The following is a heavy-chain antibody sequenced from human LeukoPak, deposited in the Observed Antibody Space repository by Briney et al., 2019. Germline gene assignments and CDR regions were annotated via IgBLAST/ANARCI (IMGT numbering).Heavy chain of an antibody. J-gene: IGHJ4*02. D-gene: IGHD2-15*01. CDR2: INPSGGST. V-gene: IGHV1-46*01. CDR3: ARDREGYCSGGSCYLFYFDY. CDR1: GYTFTSYF. Sequence: GSVKVSCKASGYTFTSYFMHGLRQAPGQGVEGMGIINPSGGSTSHAQKFHGRVTMTRDTSTSTVYMELSSLRSEDTAVYYCARDREGYCSGGSCYLFYFDYWGQGTLVTVSS.